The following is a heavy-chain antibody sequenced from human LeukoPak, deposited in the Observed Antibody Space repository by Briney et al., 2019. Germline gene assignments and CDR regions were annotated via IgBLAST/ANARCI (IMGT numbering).Heavy chain of an antibody. CDR2: IYSSGST. CDR1: GGSISSSY. V-gene: IGHV4-4*07. D-gene: IGHD3-9*01. Sequence: PSETLSLTCTVSGGSISSSYWTWIRQPAGKGLEWIGPIYSSGSTNYNPSLKSRLTMSVDTSRNKFSLKLSSVTDEDTAVYYCARGRFDPLTGYEYYHDYWGQGTLVTVSS. J-gene: IGHJ4*02. CDR3: ARGRFDPLTGYEYYHDY.